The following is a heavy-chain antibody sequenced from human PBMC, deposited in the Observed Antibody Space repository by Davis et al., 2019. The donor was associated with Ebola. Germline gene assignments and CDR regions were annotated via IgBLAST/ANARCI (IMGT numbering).Heavy chain of an antibody. CDR2: IIPIFGTA. CDR1: GGTFSSYA. J-gene: IGHJ4*02. CDR3: AREGDYGGNSVYFDY. V-gene: IGHV1-69*13. Sequence: SVKVSCKASGGTFSSYAISWVRQAPGQGLEWMGGIIPIFGTANYAQKFQGRVTITADESTSTAYMELSSLRAEDTAVYYCAREGDYGGNSVYFDYWGQGTLVTVSS. D-gene: IGHD4-23*01.